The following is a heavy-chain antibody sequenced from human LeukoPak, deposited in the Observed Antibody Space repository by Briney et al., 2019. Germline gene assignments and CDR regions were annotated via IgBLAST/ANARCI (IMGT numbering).Heavy chain of an antibody. J-gene: IGHJ3*02. CDR3: ARDLGVNDYGDYGSAFDI. CDR2: ISYDGSNK. Sequence: GGSLRLSCAASGFTFSSYAMHWVRQAPGKGLEWAAVISYDGSNKYYADSVKGRFTISRDNSKNTLYLQMNSLRAEDTAVYYCARDLGVNDYGDYGSAFDIWGQGTMVTVSS. CDR1: GFTFSSYA. V-gene: IGHV3-30-3*01. D-gene: IGHD4-17*01.